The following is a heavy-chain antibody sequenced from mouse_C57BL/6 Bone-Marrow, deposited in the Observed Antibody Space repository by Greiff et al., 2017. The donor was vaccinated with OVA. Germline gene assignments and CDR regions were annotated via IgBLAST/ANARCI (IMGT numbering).Heavy chain of an antibody. Sequence: EVKLMESGGGLVQPGGSMKLSCVASGFTFSNYWMNWVRQSPEKGLEWVAQIRLKSDNYATHYAESVKGRLTISRDDSKSSVYLQMNNLRAEDTGIYYCTSNWAWFAYWGQGTLVTVSA. CDR3: TSNWAWFAY. V-gene: IGHV6-3*01. D-gene: IGHD4-1*01. J-gene: IGHJ3*01. CDR2: IRLKSDNYAT. CDR1: GFTFSNYW.